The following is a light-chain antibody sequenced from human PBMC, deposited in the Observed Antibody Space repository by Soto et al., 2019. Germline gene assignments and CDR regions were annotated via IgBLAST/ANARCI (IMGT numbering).Light chain of an antibody. CDR3: SSYAGNNNLL. CDR2: EVT. Sequence: QSALTQPRSVSGSPGQSVALSCTGTSSNVGGYNYVSWYQQHPGKAPKLMIYEVTKRPSGVPDRFSGSKSGNTASLTVSGLQAEDEADYYCSSYAGNNNLLFGGGTKLTVL. CDR1: SSNVGGYNY. V-gene: IGLV2-8*01. J-gene: IGLJ2*01.